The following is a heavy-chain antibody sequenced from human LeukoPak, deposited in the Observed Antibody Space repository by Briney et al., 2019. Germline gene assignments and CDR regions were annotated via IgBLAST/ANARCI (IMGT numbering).Heavy chain of an antibody. CDR3: VKEETGTFPGAS. Sequence: PGGSLRLSCAASGFNFNRFGMHWVRQAPGKGLEWVEHIRNDGSMQAYAAAVKGRFTISRDNFKNTLYLQMIGLRDDDTALYYCVKEETGTFPGASWGQGTLVTVSS. CDR1: GFNFNRFG. J-gene: IGHJ5*02. V-gene: IGHV3-30*02. D-gene: IGHD1/OR15-1a*01. CDR2: IRNDGSMQ.